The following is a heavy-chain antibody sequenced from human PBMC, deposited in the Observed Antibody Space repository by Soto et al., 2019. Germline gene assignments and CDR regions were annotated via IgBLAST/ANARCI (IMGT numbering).Heavy chain of an antibody. V-gene: IGHV3-49*03. J-gene: IGHJ4*02. D-gene: IGHD1-20*01. CDR3: AVTPLRSNWPWIGFDY. CDR1: GFTFGDYA. CDR2: IRSKTYGGAT. Sequence: GGSLRLSCSGSGFTFGDYAVSWLRQAPGKGLEWVGFIRSKTYGGATEYAASVRGRFTISRDDSKRIAYVQMNSLTTEDTAVYYCAVTPLRSNWPWIGFDYWGKGTLVTVSS.